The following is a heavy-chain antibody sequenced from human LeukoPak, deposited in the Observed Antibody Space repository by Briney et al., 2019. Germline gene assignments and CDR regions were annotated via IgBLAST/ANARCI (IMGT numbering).Heavy chain of an antibody. CDR3: ASPFYCGGDCYRGVYYYGMDV. D-gene: IGHD2-21*02. V-gene: IGHV1-69*13. CDR1: GGTFISYA. CDR2: IIPIFGTA. Sequence: GASVKVSCKASGGTFISYAISWVRQAPGQGLEWMGGIIPIFGTANYAQKFQGRVTITADESTSTAYMELSSLRSEDTAVYYCASPFYCGGDCYRGVYYYGMDVWGQGTTVTVSS. J-gene: IGHJ6*02.